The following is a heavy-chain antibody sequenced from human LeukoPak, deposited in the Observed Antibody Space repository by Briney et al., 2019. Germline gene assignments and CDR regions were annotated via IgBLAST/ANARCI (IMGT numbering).Heavy chain of an antibody. Sequence: GASVKVSCKASGYTFTGYYMHWVRQAPGQGLEWMGRINPNRGGTNYAQKFQGRVTMTRDTSISTAYMELSRLRSDDTAVYYCARGFRAAALYYFDYWGQGTLVIVSS. J-gene: IGHJ4*02. CDR3: ARGFRAAALYYFDY. D-gene: IGHD6-13*01. CDR1: GYTFTGYY. V-gene: IGHV1-2*06. CDR2: INPNRGGT.